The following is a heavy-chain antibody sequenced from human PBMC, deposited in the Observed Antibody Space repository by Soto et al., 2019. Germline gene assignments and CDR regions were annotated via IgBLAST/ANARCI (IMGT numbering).Heavy chain of an antibody. CDR1: GCTFSSYA. Sequence: GGSLRLSCAASGCTFSSYAMRWVRLAPGKVLEWGSAISGSGGSTYYADSVKGRFTISRDKSKNTLYLHLNSRRAEGTAVYYRAKWPASGFPHSYHGMDFPCPAPTITV. J-gene: IGHJ6*02. CDR3: AKWPASGFPHSYHGMDF. CDR2: ISGSGGST. V-gene: IGHV3-23*01. D-gene: IGHD2-2*01.